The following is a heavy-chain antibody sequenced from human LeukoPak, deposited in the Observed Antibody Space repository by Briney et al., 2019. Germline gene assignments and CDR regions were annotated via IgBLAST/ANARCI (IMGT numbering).Heavy chain of an antibody. CDR3: ARGASGSSLSGFDI. J-gene: IGHJ3*02. V-gene: IGHV4-4*07. CDR1: GGSISNYY. D-gene: IGHD1-26*01. Sequence: SETLSLTCTVSGGSISNYYWSWIRQPPGKGLEWIGHISTSGSTNYSPSLKSRVTMSIDTSKNQFSLNLSSVTAADTAVYYCARGASGSSLSGFDIWGQGTMVTVSS. CDR2: ISTSGST.